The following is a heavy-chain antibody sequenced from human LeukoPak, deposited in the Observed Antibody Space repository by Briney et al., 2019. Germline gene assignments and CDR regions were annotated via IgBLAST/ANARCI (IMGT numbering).Heavy chain of an antibody. CDR3: ARSKVIIPDAFDI. CDR2: IYPGDSDT. J-gene: IGHJ3*02. D-gene: IGHD3-3*01. Sequence: GESLKISCKVSGYSFTTYWIGWVRQMPGKGLEWMGTIYPGDSDTKYSPSFQGQVTISADKSISTAYLQWSSLKASDTAMYYCARSKVIIPDAFDIWGQGTMVTVSS. CDR1: GYSFTTYW. V-gene: IGHV5-51*01.